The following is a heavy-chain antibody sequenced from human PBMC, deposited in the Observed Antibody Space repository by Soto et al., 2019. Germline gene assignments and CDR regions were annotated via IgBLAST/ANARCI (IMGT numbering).Heavy chain of an antibody. V-gene: IGHV2-26*01. J-gene: IGHJ4*02. Sequence: QVTLKESGPVLVKPTETLTLTCTVSGFSLSNARMGVSWIRQPPGKALEWLAHIFSNDEKSYSTSLKSRLTISKDTSKRQVVLTMTNMDPVDTATYYCARILEDYYDSSGYYSGPDCWGQGTLVTVSS. CDR3: ARILEDYYDSSGYYSGPDC. D-gene: IGHD3-22*01. CDR2: IFSNDEK. CDR1: GFSLSNARMG.